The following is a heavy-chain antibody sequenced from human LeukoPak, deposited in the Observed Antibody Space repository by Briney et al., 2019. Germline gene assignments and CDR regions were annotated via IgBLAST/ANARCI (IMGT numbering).Heavy chain of an antibody. Sequence: GGSLRLSCAASGFTVNTNDMSWVRQAPGKGLEWVSVIANDGRTYYADSVKGRFTISRDNSKNTLDLQMNSLRVEDTAVYYCAKEEVKWEWFDPWGQGTLVTVS. D-gene: IGHD1-26*01. J-gene: IGHJ5*02. CDR3: AKEEVKWEWFDP. CDR2: IANDGRT. V-gene: IGHV3-66*01. CDR1: GFTVNTND.